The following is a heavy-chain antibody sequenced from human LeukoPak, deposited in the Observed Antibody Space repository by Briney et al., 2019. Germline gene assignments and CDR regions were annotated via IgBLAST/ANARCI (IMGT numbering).Heavy chain of an antibody. J-gene: IGHJ3*02. V-gene: IGHV1-24*01. CDR3: ATAQLLAPRDAFDI. D-gene: IGHD1-26*01. CDR1: GYTLTELS. Sequence: GASVKVSCKVSGYTLTELSMHWVRQAPGEGLEWMGGFDPEDGETIYAQKFQGRVTMTEDTSTDTAYMELSSLRSEDTAVYYCATAQLLAPRDAFDIWGQGTMVTVSS. CDR2: FDPEDGET.